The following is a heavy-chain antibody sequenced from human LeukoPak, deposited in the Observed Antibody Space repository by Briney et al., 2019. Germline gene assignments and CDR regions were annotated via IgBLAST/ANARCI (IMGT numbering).Heavy chain of an antibody. CDR1: GFTFSSYA. J-gene: IGHJ4*02. CDR3: ARGHYASGLEY. Sequence: GGSLRLSCAASGFTFSSYAMHWVRQAPGKGLEWVAVISYDGSNKYYADSVKGRFTISRDNSKNTLYLQMNSLRAEDTAVYYCARGHYASGLEYWGLGTLVTVSS. CDR2: ISYDGSNK. V-gene: IGHV3-30-3*01. D-gene: IGHD3-10*01.